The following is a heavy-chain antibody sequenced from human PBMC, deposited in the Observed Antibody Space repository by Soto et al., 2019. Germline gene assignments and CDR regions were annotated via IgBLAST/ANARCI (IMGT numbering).Heavy chain of an antibody. J-gene: IGHJ6*02. D-gene: IGHD1-7*01. CDR3: AKDGIAGPTTDYYYGMDV. CDR1: GFTFTTSA. CDR2: ISGSGGRT. V-gene: IGHV3-23*01. Sequence: EVKLSESGGGLVQPGGSLRLSCAASGFTFTTSAMSWVRQAPGKGLEWVSGISGSGGRTYYADSMRGRFTIYRDNSKNTVHLQMNSLRVDDAAVYYCAKDGIAGPTTDYYYGMDVWGQGTTVTVSS.